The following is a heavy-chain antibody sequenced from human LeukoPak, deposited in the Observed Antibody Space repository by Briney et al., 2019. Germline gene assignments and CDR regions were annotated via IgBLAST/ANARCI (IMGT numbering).Heavy chain of an antibody. D-gene: IGHD6-6*01. V-gene: IGHV4-34*01. CDR2: INHSGST. CDR1: GGSFSGYY. CDR3: ARLAGSSSKDY. Sequence: PSETLSLTCAVYGGSFSGYYWSWIRQPPGKGLEWIGEINHSGSTNYNPSLKSRVTISVDTSKNQFSLKLSSVTAADTAVYYCARLAGSSSKDYWGQGTLVTVSS. J-gene: IGHJ4*02.